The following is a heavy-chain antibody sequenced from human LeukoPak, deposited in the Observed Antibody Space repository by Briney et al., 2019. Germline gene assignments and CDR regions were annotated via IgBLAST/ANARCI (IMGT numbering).Heavy chain of an antibody. CDR1: GGSFSGYY. CDR2: INHSGST. Sequence: SETLSLTCAVYGGSFSGYYWSWIRQPPGKGLEWIGEINHSGSTNYNPSLKSRVTISVDTSKNQFSLKLSSVTAADTAVYYCARKRITIFGVVISGNWFDPWGQGTLVTVSS. V-gene: IGHV4-34*01. J-gene: IGHJ5*02. D-gene: IGHD3-3*01. CDR3: ARKRITIFGVVISGNWFDP.